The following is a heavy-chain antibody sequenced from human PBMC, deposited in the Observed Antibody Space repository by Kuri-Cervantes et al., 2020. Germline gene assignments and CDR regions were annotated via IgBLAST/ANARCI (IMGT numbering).Heavy chain of an antibody. CDR3: ARHLRYYYYYMDV. CDR2: IYYSGST. Sequence: SETLSLTCTVSGGSISSYYWSWIRQPPGKGLEWIGYIYYSGSTNYNPSLKGRVTISVDTSKNQFSLKLSSVTAADTAVYYCARHLRYYYYYMDVWGKGTTVTVSS. J-gene: IGHJ6*03. CDR1: GGSISSYY. V-gene: IGHV4-59*08.